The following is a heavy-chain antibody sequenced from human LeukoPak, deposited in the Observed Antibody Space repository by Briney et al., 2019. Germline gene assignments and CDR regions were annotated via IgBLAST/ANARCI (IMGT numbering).Heavy chain of an antibody. J-gene: IGHJ6*03. CDR3: AREGAGVLYFYYMDV. CDR2: IYTSGST. V-gene: IGHV4-4*07. D-gene: IGHD2-8*01. CDR1: GGSISSYY. Sequence: SETLSLTCTVSGGSISSYYLSWIRQPAGKGLEWIGHIYTSGSTNYNPSLKSRVTMSVDTSKNQFSLKLTSVTAADTAVYYCAREGAGVLYFYYMDVWGKGTTVTISS.